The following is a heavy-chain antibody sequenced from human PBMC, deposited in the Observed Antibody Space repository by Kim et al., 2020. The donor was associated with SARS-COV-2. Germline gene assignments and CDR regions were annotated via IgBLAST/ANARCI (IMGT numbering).Heavy chain of an antibody. Sequence: SETLSLTCTVSGGSISSYYWSWIRQPPGKGLEWIGYIYYSGSTNYNPSLKSRVTISVDTSKNQFSLKLSSVTAADTAVYYCARVSHSSSWDPHFDYWGQGTLVTVSS. CDR2: IYYSGST. J-gene: IGHJ4*02. CDR3: ARVSHSSSWDPHFDY. CDR1: GGSISSYY. D-gene: IGHD6-13*01. V-gene: IGHV4-59*01.